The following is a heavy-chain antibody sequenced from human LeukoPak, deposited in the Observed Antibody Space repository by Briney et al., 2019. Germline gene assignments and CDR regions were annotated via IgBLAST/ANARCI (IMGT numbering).Heavy chain of an antibody. CDR3: ARGDYDTSDYYFFDS. D-gene: IGHD3-22*01. Sequence: PSETLSLTCTVSGGYISTYCWNWIRQSAGKGLEWIGRIYASGSTNYNPSLNSRVTISVDKSKNQFSLKLSSVTAADTAVYYCARGDYDTSDYYFFDSWGQGTLVTVSS. CDR2: IYASGST. V-gene: IGHV4-4*07. J-gene: IGHJ4*02. CDR1: GGYISTYC.